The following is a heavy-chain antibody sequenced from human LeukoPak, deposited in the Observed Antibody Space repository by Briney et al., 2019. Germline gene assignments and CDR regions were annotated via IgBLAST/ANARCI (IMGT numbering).Heavy chain of an antibody. CDR2: IIPIFGTA. CDR3: ARLASRNANFDY. CDR1: GGTFSSYA. Sequence: SVKVSCKASGGTFSSYAISWVRQAPGQGLEWMGGIIPIFGTANYAQKFQGRVTITADESTSTAYMELSSLRSEDTAVYYCARLASRNANFDYWGQGTLVTVSS. D-gene: IGHD2-2*01. V-gene: IGHV1-69*01. J-gene: IGHJ4*02.